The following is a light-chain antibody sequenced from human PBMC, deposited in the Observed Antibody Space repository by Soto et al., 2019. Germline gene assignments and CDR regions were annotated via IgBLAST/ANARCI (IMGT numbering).Light chain of an antibody. CDR2: AAF. V-gene: IGKV1-6*01. CDR3: LQHFNFSWT. CDR1: QGIRND. J-gene: IGKJ1*01. Sequence: AIHMTQSPSPLSASVGDRVTITCRASQGIRNDLGWYQKKPGKAPKLLIFAAFNLQSGVPSRFSGGGSGTDFTLTISSLQPEDFATYYCLQHFNFSWTFGQGTKVDIK.